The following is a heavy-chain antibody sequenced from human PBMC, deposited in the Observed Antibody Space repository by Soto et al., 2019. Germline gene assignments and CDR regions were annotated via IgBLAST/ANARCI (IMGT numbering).Heavy chain of an antibody. CDR2: INPSGGST. CDR1: GYTFTSYY. CDR3: ARDYCPVGSCSGNRFDP. V-gene: IGHV1-46*01. Sequence: ASVKVSCKASGYTFTSYYMHWVRQAPGQGLEWMGIINPSGGSTSYAQKFQGRVTMTRDTSTSTVYMELSSLRSEDTAVYYCARDYCPVGSCSGNRFDPWGQGTLVTVSS. D-gene: IGHD2-15*01. J-gene: IGHJ5*02.